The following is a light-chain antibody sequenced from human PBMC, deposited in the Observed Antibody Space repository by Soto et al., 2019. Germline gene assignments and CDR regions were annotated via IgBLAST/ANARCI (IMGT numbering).Light chain of an antibody. Sequence: QSALTQPASVSGSPGQSITISCTGTSSDVGGYNYVSWYQQHPDKAPKLMIYDVSNRPSGVSNRFSGSKSGNTASLTISGLQAEDEADYYCSSYASSSTLFGGGTQLTVL. CDR3: SSYASSSTL. CDR2: DVS. V-gene: IGLV2-14*01. CDR1: SSDVGGYNY. J-gene: IGLJ2*01.